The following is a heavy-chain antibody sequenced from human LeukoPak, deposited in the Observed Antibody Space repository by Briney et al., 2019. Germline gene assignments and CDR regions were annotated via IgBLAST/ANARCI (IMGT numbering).Heavy chain of an antibody. J-gene: IGHJ6*03. CDR2: IYTSGST. CDR3: ARDYYDSSGYYLADHYYYYYMDV. V-gene: IGHV4-4*07. Sequence: KPSETLSLTCTVSGGSISSYYWSWIRQPAGKGLEWIGRIYTSGSTNYNPSLKSRVTMSVDTSKNQFSLKLSSVTAADTAVYYCARDYYDSSGYYLADHYYYYYMDVWGKGTTVTISS. D-gene: IGHD3-22*01. CDR1: GGSISSYY.